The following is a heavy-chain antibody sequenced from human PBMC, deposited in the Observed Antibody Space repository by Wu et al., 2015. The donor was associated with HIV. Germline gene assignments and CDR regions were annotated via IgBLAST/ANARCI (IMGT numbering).Heavy chain of an antibody. D-gene: IGHD6-25*01. CDR2: IIPMFGTP. J-gene: IGHJ4*01. V-gene: IGHV1-69*12. Sequence: QVQLVQSGAEVKKPGSSVRVSCKTSGGTFSSYAINWVRLAPGQGLEWMGGIIPMFGTPKYAQKYQDRLSITADESTSTAYITLRSLTFEDTAVYYCARMTPASYYFVHWGRRNRRRPSPQ. CDR3: ARMTPASYYFVH. CDR1: GGTFSSYA.